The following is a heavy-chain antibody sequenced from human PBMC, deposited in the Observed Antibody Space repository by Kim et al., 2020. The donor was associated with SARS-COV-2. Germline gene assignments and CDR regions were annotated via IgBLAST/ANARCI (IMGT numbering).Heavy chain of an antibody. CDR3: ARDHPPLYYDFWSGYYLDNWFDP. Sequence: SETLSLTCTVSGGSISSYYWSWIRQPAGKGLEWIGRIYTSGSTNYNPSLKSRVTMSVDTSKNQFSLKLSSVTAADTAVYYCARDHPPLYYDFWSGYYLDNWFDPWGQGTLVTVSS. CDR1: GGSISSYY. V-gene: IGHV4-4*07. J-gene: IGHJ5*02. D-gene: IGHD3-3*01. CDR2: IYTSGST.